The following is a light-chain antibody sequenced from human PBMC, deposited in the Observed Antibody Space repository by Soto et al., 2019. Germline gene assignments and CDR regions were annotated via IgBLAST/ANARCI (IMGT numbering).Light chain of an antibody. CDR3: SSYTSSRTLEEKV. Sequence: QSALTQPASVSGSPGQSITISCTGTSSDVGGYNYVSWYQQHPGKAPKLMIYEVSNRPSGVSNRFSGSKSGNTASLTISGLQAEDEADYYCSSYTSSRTLEEKVFGGGTKVTVL. CDR2: EVS. V-gene: IGLV2-14*01. CDR1: SSDVGGYNY. J-gene: IGLJ2*01.